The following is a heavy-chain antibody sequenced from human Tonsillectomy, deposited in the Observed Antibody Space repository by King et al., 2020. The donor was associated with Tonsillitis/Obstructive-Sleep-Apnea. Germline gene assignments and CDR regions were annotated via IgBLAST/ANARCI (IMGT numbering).Heavy chain of an antibody. V-gene: IGHV3-48*03. Sequence: VQLVESGGGLVQPGGSLRLSCAASGFTFSDYEMNWVRQAPGKGLEGVSYISSTGVSIYYADSVKGRFTISRDNAKNSLYLQMNSLRAEDTAVYYCAREYPYDIWSGYYPYYFDYWGQGTLVTVSS. CDR2: ISSTGVSI. J-gene: IGHJ4*02. CDR3: AREYPYDIWSGYYPYYFDY. CDR1: GFTFSDYE. D-gene: IGHD3-3*01.